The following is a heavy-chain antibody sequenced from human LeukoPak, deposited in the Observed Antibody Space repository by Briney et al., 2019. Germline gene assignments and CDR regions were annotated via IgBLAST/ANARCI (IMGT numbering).Heavy chain of an antibody. D-gene: IGHD3-22*01. V-gene: IGHV1-2*02. CDR1: GYTFTGYY. Sequence: ASVKVSCKASGYTFTGYYMHWVRQAPGQGLEWMGWINPNSGGTNYAQKFQGRVTMTRDTSISTAYMELSRLRSEDTAVYYCARVSDSSGYYYHYWGQGTLVTVSS. J-gene: IGHJ4*02. CDR2: INPNSGGT. CDR3: ARVSDSSGYYYHY.